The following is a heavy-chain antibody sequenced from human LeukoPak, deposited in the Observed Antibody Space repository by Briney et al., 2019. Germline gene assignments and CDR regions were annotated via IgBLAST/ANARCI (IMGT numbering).Heavy chain of an antibody. J-gene: IGHJ4*02. Sequence: ASVKVSCKASGYTFSGYAMNWVRQAPGQGPEWMGWINTNTGNPTYAQGFSGRFVFSLDTSVSTAYLQISGLKAADTAVYYCARDFYYYDSSGHFDYWGQGTLVTVSS. V-gene: IGHV7-4-1*02. D-gene: IGHD3-22*01. CDR1: GYTFSGYA. CDR3: ARDFYYYDSSGHFDY. CDR2: INTNTGNP.